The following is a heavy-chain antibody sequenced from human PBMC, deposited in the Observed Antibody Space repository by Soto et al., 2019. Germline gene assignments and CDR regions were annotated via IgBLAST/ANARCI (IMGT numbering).Heavy chain of an antibody. Sequence: SVKVSCKASGGTFSSYAISWVRQAPGQGLEWMGGIIPIFGTANYAQKFQGRVTITADESTSTAYMELSSLRSEDTAVYYCARGSYYYGSGSYYNFNWFDPWGQGTQVTVSS. CDR2: IIPIFGTA. J-gene: IGHJ5*02. D-gene: IGHD3-10*01. CDR3: ARGSYYYGSGSYYNFNWFDP. V-gene: IGHV1-69*13. CDR1: GGTFSSYA.